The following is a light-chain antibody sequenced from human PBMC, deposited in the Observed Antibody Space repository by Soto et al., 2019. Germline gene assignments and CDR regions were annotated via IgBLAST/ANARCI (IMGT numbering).Light chain of an antibody. Sequence: EIVLTQSPATLSLSPGERATLSCRASRSVSSYLAWYQQKPGQAPRLLIYDASNRATGIPARFSGSGSGTDFTLTISSLEPEDFAVYYCQQRSNWPPPLTFGGGTKV. J-gene: IGKJ4*01. CDR2: DAS. V-gene: IGKV3-11*01. CDR3: QQRSNWPPPLT. CDR1: RSVSSY.